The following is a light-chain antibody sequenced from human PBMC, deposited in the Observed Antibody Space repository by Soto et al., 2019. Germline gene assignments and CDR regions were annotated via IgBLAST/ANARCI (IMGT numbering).Light chain of an antibody. V-gene: IGKV1-33*01. CDR1: QDISNY. Sequence: DIQMTQSPSSLSASVGDRVTITCQASQDISNYLNWYQQKPGKAPKLLIYDASNLETGVPSRFSGSGSGIDFTFTISSLQPEDIATYYCQQYDNLPLPCGGGTKVEIK. J-gene: IGKJ4*01. CDR3: QQYDNLPLP. CDR2: DAS.